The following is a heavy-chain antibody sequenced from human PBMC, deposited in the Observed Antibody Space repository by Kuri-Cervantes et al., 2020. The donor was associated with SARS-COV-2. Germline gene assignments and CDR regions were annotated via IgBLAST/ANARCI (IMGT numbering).Heavy chain of an antibody. CDR2: ISSNGGST. CDR1: GFTFSSYA. CDR3: VKSSYGGSSSWPDY. Sequence: AGSLSPACSVSGFTFSSYAMHWVRQAPGKGLEYVSAISSNGGSTYYADSVKGRFTISRDNSKNTLYLQMSSLRAEDTAVYYCVKSSYGGSSSWPDYWGQGTLVTVSS. V-gene: IGHV3-64D*06. J-gene: IGHJ4*02. D-gene: IGHD6-13*01.